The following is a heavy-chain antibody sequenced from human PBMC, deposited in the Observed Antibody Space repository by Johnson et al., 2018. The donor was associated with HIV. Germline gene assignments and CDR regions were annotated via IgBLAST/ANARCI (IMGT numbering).Heavy chain of an antibody. CDR2: IKQDGSET. V-gene: IGHV3-7*05. CDR1: GFTFSDYW. CDR3: GFDI. Sequence: VQLVESGGGLVQPGGSLRLSCAGSGFTFSDYWMKWVRQAPGKGLEWVAKIKQDGSETYYVDSVKGRFTTTSDNAKNLLFLQMNSLRAEDTAVYYCGFDIWGQGTMVTVSS. J-gene: IGHJ3*02.